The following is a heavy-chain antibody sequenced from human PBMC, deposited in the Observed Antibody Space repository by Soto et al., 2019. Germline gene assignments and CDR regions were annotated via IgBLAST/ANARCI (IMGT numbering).Heavy chain of an antibody. D-gene: IGHD5-18*01. V-gene: IGHV3-30*18. CDR2: ISYDGSNK. Sequence: PGGSLRLSCAASGFTFSSYGMHWVRQAPGKGLEWVAVISYDGSNKYYADSVKGRFTISRDNSKNTLYLQMNSLRAEDTAVYYCAKPYSYGTLYYYYGMDVWGQGTTVTVSS. CDR3: AKPYSYGTLYYYYGMDV. CDR1: GFTFSSYG. J-gene: IGHJ6*02.